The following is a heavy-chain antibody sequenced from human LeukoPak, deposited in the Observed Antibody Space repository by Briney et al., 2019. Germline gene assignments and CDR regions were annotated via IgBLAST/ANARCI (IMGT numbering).Heavy chain of an antibody. D-gene: IGHD4-23*01. Sequence: ASVKVSCKASGYTFTGYYMHWVRQAPGQGPEWMGWINPNSGGTNYAQKFQGRVTMTRDTSISTAYMELSRLRSDDTAVYYCASIDYRTTVASDYWGQGTLVTVSS. CDR1: GYTFTGYY. V-gene: IGHV1-2*02. J-gene: IGHJ4*02. CDR2: INPNSGGT. CDR3: ASIDYRTTVASDY.